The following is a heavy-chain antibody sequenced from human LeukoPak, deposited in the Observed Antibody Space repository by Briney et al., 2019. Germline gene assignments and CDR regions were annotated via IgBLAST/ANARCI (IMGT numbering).Heavy chain of an antibody. D-gene: IGHD5-12*01. CDR2: IWYDGSNK. Sequence: GRSLGLSCAASGFTFSSYGMHWVRQAPGKGLEWVAVIWYDGSNKYYADSVKGRFTISRDNSKNTLYLQMNSLRAEDTAVYYCAGDRDIVATYNGFDPWGQETLLTASS. CDR1: GFTFSSYG. J-gene: IGHJ5*02. CDR3: AGDRDIVATYNGFDP. V-gene: IGHV3-33*01.